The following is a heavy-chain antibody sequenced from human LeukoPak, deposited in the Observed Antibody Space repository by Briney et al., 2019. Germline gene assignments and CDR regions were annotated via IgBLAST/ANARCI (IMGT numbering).Heavy chain of an antibody. CDR2: ISGSGGST. V-gene: IGHV3-23*01. CDR1: GFAVGSNY. CDR3: AKGSDEFDP. Sequence: PGGSLRLSCVASGFAVGSNYMSWVRQAPGKGLEWVSTISGSGGSTYYADSVRGHFTISRDNSKNTLYLQMNSLRAEDTAVYYCAKGSDEFDPWGHGTLVTVSS. J-gene: IGHJ5*02.